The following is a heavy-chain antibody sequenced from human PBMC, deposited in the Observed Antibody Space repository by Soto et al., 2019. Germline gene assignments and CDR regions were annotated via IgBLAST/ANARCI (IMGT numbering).Heavy chain of an antibody. CDR1: GGSISSSSYY. J-gene: IGHJ4*02. Sequence: PSETLSLTCTVSGGSISSSSYYWGWIRQPPGKGLEWIGSIYYSGSTYYNPSLKSRVTISVDTSKNQFSLKLSSVTAADTAVYYCASAYYYGSGSYLFDYWGQGTLVTSPQ. D-gene: IGHD3-10*01. CDR2: IYYSGST. CDR3: ASAYYYGSGSYLFDY. V-gene: IGHV4-39*01.